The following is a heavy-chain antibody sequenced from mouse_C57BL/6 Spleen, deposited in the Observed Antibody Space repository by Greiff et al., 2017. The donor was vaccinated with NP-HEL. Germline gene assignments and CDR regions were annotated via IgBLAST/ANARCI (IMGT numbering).Heavy chain of an antibody. V-gene: IGHV5-4*01. Sequence: EVHLVESGGGLVKPGGSLKLSCAASGFTFSSYAMSWVRQTPEKRLEWVATISDGGSYTYYPDNVKGRFTISRDNAKNNLYLQMSHLKSEDTAMYYCARGNYGSSYEDYYAMDYWGQGTSVTVSS. CDR3: ARGNYGSSYEDYYAMDY. CDR1: GFTFSSYA. CDR2: ISDGGSYT. D-gene: IGHD1-1*01. J-gene: IGHJ4*01.